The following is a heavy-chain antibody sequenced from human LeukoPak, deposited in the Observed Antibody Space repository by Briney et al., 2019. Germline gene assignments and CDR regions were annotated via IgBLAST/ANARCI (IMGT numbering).Heavy chain of an antibody. J-gene: IGHJ5*02. CDR1: GYSFINYW. CDR2: IYPDDSNT. CDR3: ARQSITIFGVPRGWFDP. D-gene: IGHD3-3*01. Sequence: GESLQICCKGPGYSFINYWIGCGRQMPGEGVGGMGIIYPDDSNTKYSTTFQGLVTSSADKSISTAYLQWSSLKASDTAMYYCARQSITIFGVPRGWFDPWGQGTLVTVSS. V-gene: IGHV5-51*01.